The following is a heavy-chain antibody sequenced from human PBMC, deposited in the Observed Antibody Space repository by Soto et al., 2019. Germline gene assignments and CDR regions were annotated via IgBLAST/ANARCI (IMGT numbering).Heavy chain of an antibody. CDR1: GGSISSYY. CDR3: ARIRQVAAARRYNWFDP. D-gene: IGHD6-6*01. Sequence: ASETLSLTCTVSGGSISSYYWSWIRQPPGKGLEWIGYIYYSGSTNYNPSLKSRVTISVDTSKNQFSLKLSSVTAADTAVYYCARIRQVAAARRYNWFDPWGQGTLVTVSS. J-gene: IGHJ5*02. V-gene: IGHV4-59*01. CDR2: IYYSGST.